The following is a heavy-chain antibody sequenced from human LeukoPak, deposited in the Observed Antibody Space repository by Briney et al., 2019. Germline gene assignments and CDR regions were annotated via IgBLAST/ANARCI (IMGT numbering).Heavy chain of an antibody. J-gene: IGHJ4*02. CDR3: ARGDFGDYTGKFDY. CDR2: IRYDGSNK. V-gene: IGHV3-30*02. CDR1: GFTFSSYG. Sequence: GGSLRLSCAASGFTFSSYGMHWVRQAPGKGLEWVAFIRYDGSNKYYADSVKGRFTISRDNSKNTLYLQMNSLRAEDTAVYYCARGDFGDYTGKFDYWGQGTLVTVSS. D-gene: IGHD4-17*01.